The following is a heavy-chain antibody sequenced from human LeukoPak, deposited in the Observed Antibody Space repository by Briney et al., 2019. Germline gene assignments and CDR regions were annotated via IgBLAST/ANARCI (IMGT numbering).Heavy chain of an antibody. D-gene: IGHD6-19*01. CDR1: GFTFSNAW. V-gene: IGHV3-30*02. CDR2: IRYDGSNK. Sequence: GGSLRLSCAASGFTFSNAWMSWVRQAPGKGLEWVAFIRYDGSNKYYADSVKGRFTISRGNSKNTLYLQMNSLRAEDTAVYYCAKDQTLSSGWPYYFDYWGQGTLVTVSS. CDR3: AKDQTLSSGWPYYFDY. J-gene: IGHJ4*02.